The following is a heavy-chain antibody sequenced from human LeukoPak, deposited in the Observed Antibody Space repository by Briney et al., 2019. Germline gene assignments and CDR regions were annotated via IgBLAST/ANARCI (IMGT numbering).Heavy chain of an antibody. CDR3: AREDAEQMDNSFDI. D-gene: IGHD5-24*01. CDR2: VYYIGST. CDR1: GYSMSSGYY. V-gene: IGHV4-38-2*02. J-gene: IGHJ3*02. Sequence: SETLSLTCSVSGYSMSSGYYWGWIRQPPGKGPEWIGSVYYIGSTFYNPSLKSRLTISIDTSKNQFSLKLRSVTAADTAVYYCAREDAEQMDNSFDIWGQGTMVTVSS.